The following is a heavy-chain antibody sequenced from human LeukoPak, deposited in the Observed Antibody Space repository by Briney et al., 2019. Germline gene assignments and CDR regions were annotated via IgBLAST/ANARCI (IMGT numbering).Heavy chain of an antibody. Sequence: SETLSLTCAVYGGSFSGYYWSWIRQPPGKGLEWIGEINHSGSTNYNPSLKSRVTISVDTSKNQFSLKLSSVTAADTAVYYCARRGDYDRQGAFDAWGQGTMVTVSS. CDR3: ARRGDYDRQGAFDA. J-gene: IGHJ3*01. CDR1: GGSFSGYY. CDR2: INHSGST. V-gene: IGHV4-34*01. D-gene: IGHD4-17*01.